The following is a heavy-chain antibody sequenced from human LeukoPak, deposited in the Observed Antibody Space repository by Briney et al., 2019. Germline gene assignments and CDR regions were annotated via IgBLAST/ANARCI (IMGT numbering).Heavy chain of an antibody. D-gene: IGHD5-18*01. V-gene: IGHV3-21*04. CDR1: GFTFSSYS. CDR3: ARASGYSYGHHFDY. J-gene: IGHJ4*02. CDR2: ISSSSSYI. Sequence: PGGSLRLSCAASGFTFSSYSMNWVRQAPGKGLEWVSSISSSSSYIYYADSVKGRFTISRDNSKNTLYLQMNSLRAEDTAVYYCARASGYSYGHHFDYWGQGTLVTVSS.